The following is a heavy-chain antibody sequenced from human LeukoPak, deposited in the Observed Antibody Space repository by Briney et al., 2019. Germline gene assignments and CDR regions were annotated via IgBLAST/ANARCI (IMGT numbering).Heavy chain of an antibody. V-gene: IGHV4-39*01. Sequence: PSETLSLTCTVSGGSISSSGYYWGWIRQPPGKGLEWIGNIYYSGSTYCNPSLKSRITISVDTSKNQFSLKLSSVTAADTAVYYCARRGPVLDRMLGHYYYYMDVWGKGTTVTVSS. CDR2: IYYSGST. D-gene: IGHD2-8*01. J-gene: IGHJ6*03. CDR1: GGSISSSGYY. CDR3: ARRGPVLDRMLGHYYYYMDV.